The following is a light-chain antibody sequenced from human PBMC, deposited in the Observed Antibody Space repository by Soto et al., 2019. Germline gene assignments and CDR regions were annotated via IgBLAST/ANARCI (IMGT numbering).Light chain of an antibody. J-gene: IGKJ1*01. CDR1: QSVRNN. V-gene: IGKV3-11*01. CDR2: EAS. Sequence: EIVLTQSPATLSFSPGERATLSCRASQSVRNNLAWYQQKPGQAPRLLIYEASNRATGIPARFSGSGSGTDFTLTISSLEPEDFAVYYCQQRYNWPLTFGQGTKVDIK. CDR3: QQRYNWPLT.